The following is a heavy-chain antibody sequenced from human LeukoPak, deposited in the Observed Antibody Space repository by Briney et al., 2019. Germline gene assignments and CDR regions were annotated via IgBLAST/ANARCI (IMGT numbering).Heavy chain of an antibody. D-gene: IGHD6-13*01. V-gene: IGHV1-69*13. CDR3: ARTVPGTYSSPVGYYFDY. CDR2: IIPIFGTA. J-gene: IGHJ4*02. Sequence: ASVKVSCKASGGTFSSYAISWVRQAPGQGLEWMGGIIPIFGTANYAQKFQGRVTITADESTSTAYMELSSLRSEDTAVYYCARTVPGTYSSPVGYYFDYWGQGTLVTVSS. CDR1: GGTFSSYA.